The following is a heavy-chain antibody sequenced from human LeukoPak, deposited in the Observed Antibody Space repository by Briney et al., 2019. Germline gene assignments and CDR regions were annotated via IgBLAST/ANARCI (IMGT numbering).Heavy chain of an antibody. CDR3: ARDTRDVGYGMDV. CDR1: GFTFSTYS. Sequence: GESLRLSCAASGFTFSTYSMTWVHQGPAQGLEQVSVIYSGGSTYYADSVKGRFTISRDSSKNTLYLQMSSLRAEDTAVYYCARDTRDVGYGMDVWGQGTTVTVSS. CDR2: IYSGGST. V-gene: IGHV3-53*05. D-gene: IGHD5-24*01. J-gene: IGHJ6*02.